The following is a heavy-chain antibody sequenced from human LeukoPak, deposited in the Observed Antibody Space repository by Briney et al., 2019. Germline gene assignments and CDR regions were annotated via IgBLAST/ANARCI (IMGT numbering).Heavy chain of an antibody. CDR1: GGSISSYY. Sequence: SETLSLTCTVSGGSISSYYWSWIRQPPGKGLEWIGYIYYSGSTIYNPSLKSRVTISVDTSKNQFSLKLSSVTAADTAVYYCARLTTRHAFDIWGQGTMVTVSS. CDR2: IYYSGST. CDR3: ARLTTRHAFDI. V-gene: IGHV4-59*01. J-gene: IGHJ3*02. D-gene: IGHD4-11*01.